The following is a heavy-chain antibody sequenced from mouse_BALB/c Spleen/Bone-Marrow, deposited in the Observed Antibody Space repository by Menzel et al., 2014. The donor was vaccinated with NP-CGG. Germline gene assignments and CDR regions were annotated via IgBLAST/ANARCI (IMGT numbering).Heavy chain of an antibody. D-gene: IGHD2-2*01. CDR3: ARGLYYGFEGYALYY. J-gene: IGHJ4*01. Sequence: EVKLMESGGGLVKPGGSLKLSCATSGFTFNNYAMSWVRQSPEKRLEWVASISSGGDTFYSDSVKGRFTISGDSARNILYLQMTSLRSEDTAMYYCARGLYYGFEGYALYYWGQGTSVTVSS. CDR1: GFTFNNYA. CDR2: ISSGGDT. V-gene: IGHV5-6-5*01.